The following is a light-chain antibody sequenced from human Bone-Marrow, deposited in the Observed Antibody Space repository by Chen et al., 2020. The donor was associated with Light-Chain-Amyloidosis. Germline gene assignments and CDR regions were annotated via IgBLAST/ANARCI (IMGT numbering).Light chain of an antibody. CDR3: AAWDDSLNDYV. J-gene: IGLJ1*01. CDR1: SSNIGGRT. CDR2: GNS. V-gene: IGLV1-44*01. Sequence: QSVLTQPPSASGTPGLWVASSCSGSSSNIGGRTVTWYQQLPGTAPKLLIYGNSQRPSGVSDRFSGSKSGTSASLAISGLQSEDEADYYCAAWDDSLNDYVFGTGTNVIVL.